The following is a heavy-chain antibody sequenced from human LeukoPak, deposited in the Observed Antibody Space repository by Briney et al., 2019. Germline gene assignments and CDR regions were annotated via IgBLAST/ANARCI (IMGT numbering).Heavy chain of an antibody. CDR2: ISGSSRYV. Sequence: GGSLRLSCAASKFTFSNYTLTWVRQSPGKGLDWVSSISGSSRYVHYSDSVKGRFTISRDNAKNSLYLQMDSLTADDTAVYYCARVNSALVVSLEGSWAGSLGFDHWGQGTLVTVSS. J-gene: IGHJ4*02. CDR1: KFTFSNYT. V-gene: IGHV3-21*06. D-gene: IGHD3-3*01. CDR3: ARVNSALVVSLEGSWAGSLGFDH.